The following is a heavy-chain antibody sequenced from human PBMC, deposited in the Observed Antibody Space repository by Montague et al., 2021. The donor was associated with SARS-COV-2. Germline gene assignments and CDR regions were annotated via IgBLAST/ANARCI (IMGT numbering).Heavy chain of an antibody. D-gene: IGHD3-3*01. Sequence: TLSLTCAVYGGSFSGYYWSWIRQLPGKELEWIGSIYDSGGARYNPSLKSRVSISVDASKNQFSLRVTSVTAADTAVYFCARRGTGNYEILDYWGQGILVTVSS. CDR2: IYDSGGA. CDR1: GGSFSGYY. CDR3: ARRGTGNYEILDY. V-gene: IGHV4-59*01. J-gene: IGHJ4*02.